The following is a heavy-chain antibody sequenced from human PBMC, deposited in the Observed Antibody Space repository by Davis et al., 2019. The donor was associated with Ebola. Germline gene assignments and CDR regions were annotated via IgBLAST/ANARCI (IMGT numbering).Heavy chain of an antibody. V-gene: IGHV1-18*01. Sequence: ASVKVSCKASGYTFTSYGISWVRQAPGQGLEWMGWISAYNGNTNYAQKLQGRVTMTTDTSTSTVYMELSSLRSEDTAVYYCTSGNNWNDDYWGQGTLDTVSS. J-gene: IGHJ4*02. CDR3: TSGNNWNDDY. CDR2: ISAYNGNT. CDR1: GYTFTSYG. D-gene: IGHD1-20*01.